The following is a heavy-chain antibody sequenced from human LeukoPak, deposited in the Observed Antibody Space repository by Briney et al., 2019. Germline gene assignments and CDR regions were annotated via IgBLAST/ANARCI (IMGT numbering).Heavy chain of an antibody. V-gene: IGHV1-69*13. CDR3: ARACYDSSGYYVGPLDY. D-gene: IGHD3-22*01. CDR1: GGTFSSYA. Sequence: SVKVSCKASGGTFSSYAISWVRQAPGQGLEWMGGIIPIFGTANYAQKFQGRVTITADESTSTAYMELSSLRSEDTAVYYCARACYDSSGYYVGPLDYWGQVTLVTVSS. CDR2: IIPIFGTA. J-gene: IGHJ4*02.